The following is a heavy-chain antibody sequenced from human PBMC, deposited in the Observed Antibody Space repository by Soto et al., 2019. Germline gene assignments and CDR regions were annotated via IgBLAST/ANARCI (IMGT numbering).Heavy chain of an antibody. D-gene: IGHD2-2*02. V-gene: IGHV5-10-1*01. CDR2: IDPSDSYT. CDR3: ARLPDVYCSSTSCYNNWFDP. J-gene: IGHJ5*02. Sequence: PGESLKISCKGSGYSFTSYWISWVRQMPGKGLEWMGRIDPSDSYTNYSPSFRGHVTISADKSISTAYLQWSSLKASDTAMYYCARLPDVYCSSTSCYNNWFDPWGQGTLVTVSS. CDR1: GYSFTSYW.